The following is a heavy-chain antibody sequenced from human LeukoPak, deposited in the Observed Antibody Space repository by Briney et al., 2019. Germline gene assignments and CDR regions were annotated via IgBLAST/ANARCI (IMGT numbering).Heavy chain of an antibody. V-gene: IGHV3-66*01. CDR1: GFTVSSNY. D-gene: IGHD3-10*01. CDR3: AKVAAPLLVRSPFDY. J-gene: IGHJ4*02. CDR2: IYSGGST. Sequence: GGSLRLSCAASGFTVSSNYMSWVRQAPGKGLEWVSVIYSGGSTYYADSVKGRFTISRDNSKNTLYLQMNSLRAEDTAVYYCAKVAAPLLVRSPFDYWGQGTLVTVSS.